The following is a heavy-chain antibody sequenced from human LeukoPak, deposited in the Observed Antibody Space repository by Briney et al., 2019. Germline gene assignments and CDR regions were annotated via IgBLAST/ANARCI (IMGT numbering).Heavy chain of an antibody. Sequence: PSETLSLTCTVSGGSISSYYWSWIRQPPGKGLEWIGYIYYSGSTNYNPSLKSRVTISVDTSKNQFSLKLSSVTAADTAVYYCARYSGSYLPYFDYWGQGTLVTVSS. D-gene: IGHD1-26*01. CDR2: IYYSGST. CDR1: GGSISSYY. J-gene: IGHJ4*02. CDR3: ARYSGSYLPYFDY. V-gene: IGHV4-59*08.